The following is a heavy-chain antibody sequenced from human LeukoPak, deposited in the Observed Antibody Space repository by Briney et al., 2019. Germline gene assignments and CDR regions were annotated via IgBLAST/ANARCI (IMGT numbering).Heavy chain of an antibody. CDR1: GNTLSRHL. J-gene: IGHJ3*02. D-gene: IGHD3-10*01. CDR2: INPDGSGT. CDR3: ARDSIVRGLGAFDI. V-gene: IGHV3-74*01. Sequence: GSLRLFCAGSGNTLSRHLMDWVRQAPGKGLVGGSRINPDGSGTTYADSVKGRFTISRDNAKNSLNLQMSSLRAEDTAVYYCARDSIVRGLGAFDIWGQGTVVTVSS.